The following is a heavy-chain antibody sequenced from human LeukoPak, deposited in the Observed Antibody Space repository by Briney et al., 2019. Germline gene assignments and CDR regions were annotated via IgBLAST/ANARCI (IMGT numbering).Heavy chain of an antibody. Sequence: ASVKVSCKASGYTFTSYGISWVRQAPGQGLEWMGWISAYNGSTNYAQKLQGRVTMTTDTSTSTAYMELRSLRSDDTAVYYCARAHYDFWSGYPDRTLNYYYYYMDVWGKGTTVTVSS. CDR2: ISAYNGST. V-gene: IGHV1-18*01. CDR3: ARAHYDFWSGYPDRTLNYYYYYMDV. CDR1: GYTFTSYG. J-gene: IGHJ6*03. D-gene: IGHD3-3*01.